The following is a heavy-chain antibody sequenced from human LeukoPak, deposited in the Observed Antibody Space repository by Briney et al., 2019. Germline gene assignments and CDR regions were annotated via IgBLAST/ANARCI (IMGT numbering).Heavy chain of an antibody. Sequence: ASVKVSCKASGGTFSTFGISWVRQAPGQGLEWMGGIIPMYGTVNNAQKFQSRVTITADKSTGTAYMELSSLRSDDTAVYYCARGPIIDIVVIPAAADYYHMDVWGKGTTVTVSS. CDR1: GGTFSTFG. J-gene: IGHJ6*03. CDR3: ARGPIIDIVVIPAAADYYHMDV. D-gene: IGHD2-2*01. CDR2: IIPMYGTV. V-gene: IGHV1-69*06.